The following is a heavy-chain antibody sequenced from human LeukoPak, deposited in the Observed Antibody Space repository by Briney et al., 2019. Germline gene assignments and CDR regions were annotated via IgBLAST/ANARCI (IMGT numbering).Heavy chain of an antibody. V-gene: IGHV4-34*01. CDR2: INHSGST. CDR1: GGSFSGYY. J-gene: IGHJ5*02. Sequence: SETLSLTCAVYGGSFSGYYWSWIRQPPGKGLEWIGEINHSGSTNYNPSLKSRVTISVDTSKNQFSLKLSSVTAADTAVYYCARGRFAQWERRTGWFDPWGQGTLVTVSS. CDR3: ARGRFAQWERRTGWFDP. D-gene: IGHD1-26*01.